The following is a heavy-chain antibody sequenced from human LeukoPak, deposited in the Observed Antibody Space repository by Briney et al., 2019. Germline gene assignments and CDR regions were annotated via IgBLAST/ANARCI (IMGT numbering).Heavy chain of an antibody. V-gene: IGHV3-53*01. J-gene: IGHJ6*03. CDR1: GFTVSSNY. CDR3: ARDVTGYSSGWYLYMDV. CDR2: IYSGGST. D-gene: IGHD6-19*01. Sequence: GGSLRLSCAASGFTVSSNYMSWVRQAPGKGLEWVSVIYSGGSTYYADSVKGRFTISRDNYKNTLYLQMNSLRAEDTAVYYCARDVTGYSSGWYLYMDVWGKGTTVTVSS.